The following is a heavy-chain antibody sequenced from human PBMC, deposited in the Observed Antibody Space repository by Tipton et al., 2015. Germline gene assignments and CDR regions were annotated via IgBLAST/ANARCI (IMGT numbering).Heavy chain of an antibody. CDR3: ARHSVAKKVLDY. D-gene: IGHD6-19*01. CDR1: GGSISTYY. Sequence: LRLSCTVSGGSISTYYWNWIRQHPGKGLEWIGYIYYSGSTYYNPSLKSRVTISVDTSKNQFSLKVSSVTAADTAVYYCARHSVAKKVLDYWGQGTLVTVSS. V-gene: IGHV4-59*08. CDR2: IYYSGST. J-gene: IGHJ4*02.